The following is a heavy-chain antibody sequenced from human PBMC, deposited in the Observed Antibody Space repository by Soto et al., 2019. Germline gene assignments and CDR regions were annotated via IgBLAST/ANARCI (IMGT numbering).Heavy chain of an antibody. CDR3: ATLRDWNGFRGVFDY. CDR2: FDPEDGET. CDR1: GYTLTELS. J-gene: IGHJ4*02. Sequence: ASVKVSCKVSGYTLTELSMHWVREAPGKGLEWMGGFDPEDGETIYAQKFQGRVTMTEDTSTDTAYMELSSLRSEDTAVYYCATLRDWNGFRGVFDYWGQGTLVTVSS. V-gene: IGHV1-24*01. D-gene: IGHD1-1*01.